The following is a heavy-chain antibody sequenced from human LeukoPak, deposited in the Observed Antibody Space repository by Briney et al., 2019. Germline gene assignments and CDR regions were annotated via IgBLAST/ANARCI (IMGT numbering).Heavy chain of an antibody. CDR1: GFTFATYA. CDR2: IRRGGDTT. J-gene: IGHJ4*02. D-gene: IGHD5-12*01. CDR3: ARGHTDSEWLYFDS. Sequence: GGSLRLSCAASGFTFATYAMSWVRQAPGKGLEWVSGIRRGGDTTYYADSVKGRFTISRDSSQNTLYLQMNSLRAEDTAVYYCARGHTDSEWLYFDSWGQGSLVTVSS. V-gene: IGHV3-23*01.